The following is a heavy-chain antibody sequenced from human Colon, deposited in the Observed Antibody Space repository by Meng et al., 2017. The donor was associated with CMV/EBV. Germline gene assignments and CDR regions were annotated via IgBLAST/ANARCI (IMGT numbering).Heavy chain of an antibody. Sequence: SETLSLPCTVSGGSITTYYWSWVRQPPGAGLEWIGYIYYSESVNYNPSLKGRLSISLDTSKNQFSLKLTAVTDADTAVYYCARANPRPDPHYYESSGYVVWGQGTMVTVSS. J-gene: IGHJ3*01. D-gene: IGHD3-22*01. CDR3: ARANPRPDPHYYESSGYVV. CDR2: IYYSESV. V-gene: IGHV4-59*01. CDR1: GGSITTYY.